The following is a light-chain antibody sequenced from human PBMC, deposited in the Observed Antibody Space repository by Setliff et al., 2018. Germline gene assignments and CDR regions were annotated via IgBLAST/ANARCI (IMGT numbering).Light chain of an antibody. CDR2: DVS. V-gene: IGLV2-14*01. Sequence: QSVLTQPASVSGSPGQSITISCSGTSSYVGSYDFVSWYQQYPGKAPKLIIYDVSSRPSGVSNRFSGSKAGNAASLTISGLQAEDEVDYYCSAYTSSSTDAFGIGTKVTVL. J-gene: IGLJ1*01. CDR1: SSYVGSYDF. CDR3: SAYTSSSTDA.